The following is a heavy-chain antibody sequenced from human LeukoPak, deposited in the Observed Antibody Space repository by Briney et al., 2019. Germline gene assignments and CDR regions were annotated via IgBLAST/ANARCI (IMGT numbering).Heavy chain of an antibody. Sequence: ASVKVSCKVSGYTLTELSMHWVRQAPGKGLEWMGGFDPEDGETIYAQKFQGRVTMTEDTSTDTAYMELSSLRSEDTAVYYCATGTFGYSSGQGAFDIWGQGTMVTVSS. CDR3: ATGTFGYSSGQGAFDI. J-gene: IGHJ3*02. CDR2: FDPEDGET. V-gene: IGHV1-24*01. D-gene: IGHD6-25*01. CDR1: GYTLTELS.